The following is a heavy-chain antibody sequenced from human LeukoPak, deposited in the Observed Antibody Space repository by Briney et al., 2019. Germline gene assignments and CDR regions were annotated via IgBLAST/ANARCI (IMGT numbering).Heavy chain of an antibody. J-gene: IGHJ4*02. Sequence: HPGGSLRLSCAASGFTFSSYAMSWVRQAPGKGLEWVSAISGSGGSTYYADSAKGRFTISRDNSKNTLYLQMNSLRAEDTAAYYCAKKRYKYYFDYWGQGTLVTVSS. CDR3: AKKRYKYYFDY. D-gene: IGHD1-20*01. CDR1: GFTFSSYA. CDR2: ISGSGGST. V-gene: IGHV3-23*01.